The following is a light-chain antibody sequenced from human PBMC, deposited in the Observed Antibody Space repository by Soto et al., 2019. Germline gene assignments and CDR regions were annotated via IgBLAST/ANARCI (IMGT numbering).Light chain of an antibody. CDR3: SSYAGSKTL. CDR1: SSDVGGYNY. CDR2: EVS. V-gene: IGLV2-8*01. J-gene: IGLJ2*01. Sequence: QSALTQPPSASGSPGQSVTISCTGTSSDVGGYNYVSWYQQHPGKAPKLTIYEVSKRPSGVPDRFSGSKSGNTASLTVSGLQAEDEADYYCSSYAGSKTLFGRGTKLTVL.